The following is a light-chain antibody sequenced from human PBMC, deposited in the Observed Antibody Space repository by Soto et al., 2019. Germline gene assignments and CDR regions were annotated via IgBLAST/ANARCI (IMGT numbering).Light chain of an antibody. CDR3: SSYAGSNLWV. Sequence: QSALPQSASASGSPGQSVTISCTGTSSDVGNYNYVSWYHQHPGKAPKLMIYDVSTRPSGVPDRFSGSKAGNTAYLTVSGLQVDDDADYCCSSYAGSNLWVFGGGTKVTVL. J-gene: IGLJ3*02. V-gene: IGLV2-8*01. CDR1: SSDVGNYNY. CDR2: DVS.